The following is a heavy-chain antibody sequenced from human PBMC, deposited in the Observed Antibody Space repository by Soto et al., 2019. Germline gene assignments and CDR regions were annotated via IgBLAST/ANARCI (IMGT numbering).Heavy chain of an antibody. Sequence: GESLKISCKASGYSFTKFWIGWVRQMPGKGLEWMGLIYPGDSDTRYSPSFQGQVAFSADTSTSTVYLQWSRLRASDTAIYYCARPTTLTQIDFWGQGTLVTVSS. V-gene: IGHV5-51*01. D-gene: IGHD3-16*01. CDR1: GYSFTKFW. J-gene: IGHJ4*02. CDR3: ARPTTLTQIDF. CDR2: IYPGDSDT.